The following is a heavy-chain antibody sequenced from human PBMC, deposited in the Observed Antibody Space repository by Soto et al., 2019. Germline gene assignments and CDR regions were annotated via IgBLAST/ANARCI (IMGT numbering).Heavy chain of an antibody. V-gene: IGHV3-74*01. J-gene: IGHJ6*02. CDR2: INSHGSRT. CDR1: GFIFSNCW. Sequence: GGSLRLSCAASGFIFSNCWMHWVRQAPGMGLGWVSHINSHGSRTTYADSVKGRFTTSRDNAKNPLYLQMNRVRAEDTVVYYCARDIGYYGMDVWGQGTTVTVSS. CDR3: ARDIGYYGMDV.